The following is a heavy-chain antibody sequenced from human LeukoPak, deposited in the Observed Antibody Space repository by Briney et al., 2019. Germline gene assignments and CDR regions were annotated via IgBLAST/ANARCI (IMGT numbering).Heavy chain of an antibody. CDR2: IKQDGTEK. Sequence: PGGSLRLSCAASGFTFTTYWMSWVRQAPGKGLEWVANIKQDGTEKYYVDSVKGRFTISRDNAKNSLYLQMNSLRAEDTAVYYCASGTYYYDSSGYEEVNYMDVWGKGTTVTVSS. V-gene: IGHV3-7*03. J-gene: IGHJ6*03. CDR1: GFTFTTYW. CDR3: ASGTYYYDSSGYEEVNYMDV. D-gene: IGHD3-22*01.